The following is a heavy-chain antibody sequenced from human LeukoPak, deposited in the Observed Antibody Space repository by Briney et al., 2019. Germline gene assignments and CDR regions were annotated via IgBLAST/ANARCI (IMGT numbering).Heavy chain of an antibody. CDR3: ARDVGGSLDY. Sequence: GGSLRLSCAASGFTFSTFWMAWVRHAPGKGLEWVANINSDERAKHQADSVKVRFTISRDNAQNSVYLQMTSLRGEDMAVYYCARDVGGSLDYWGQGTLVTVSS. CDR2: INSDERAK. CDR1: GFTFSTFW. J-gene: IGHJ4*02. V-gene: IGHV3-7*01. D-gene: IGHD1-26*01.